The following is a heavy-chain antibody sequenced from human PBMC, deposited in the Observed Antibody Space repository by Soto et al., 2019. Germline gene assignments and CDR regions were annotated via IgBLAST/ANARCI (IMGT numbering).Heavy chain of an antibody. V-gene: IGHV4-30-4*01. J-gene: IGHJ4*02. CDR1: GGSISSGDYY. Sequence: SETLSLTCTVSGGSISSGDYYWSWIRQPPGKGLEWIGYIYYSGSTYYNPSLKSRVTISVDTSKNQFSLKLSSVTAADTAVYYCARESPITXFDYLGQGTLVXVXS. CDR3: ARESPITXFDY. CDR2: IYYSGST.